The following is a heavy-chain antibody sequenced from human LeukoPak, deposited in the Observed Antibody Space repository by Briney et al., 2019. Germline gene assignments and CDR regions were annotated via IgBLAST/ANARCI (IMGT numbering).Heavy chain of an antibody. V-gene: IGHV1-46*01. CDR1: GYTFTSYY. CDR2: INPSGGST. D-gene: IGHD6-19*01. CDR3: ASPPFSSGWYVYYFDY. Sequence: ASVKVSCKASGYTFTSYYMHWVRQAPGQGLEWMGIINPSGGSTSYAQKFQGRVTMTRDTSTSTVYMELSSLRSEDTAVYYCASPPFSSGWYVYYFDYWGQGTLVTVSS. J-gene: IGHJ4*02.